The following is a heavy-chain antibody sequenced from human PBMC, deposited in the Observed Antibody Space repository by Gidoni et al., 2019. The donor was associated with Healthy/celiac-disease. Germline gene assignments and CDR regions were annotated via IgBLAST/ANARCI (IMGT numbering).Heavy chain of an antibody. CDR2: IRSSGSTI. CDR3: ARDLGAYYDFWSGYYTSNYFDY. Sequence: QVQPVESGGGLVKPGGSLSLSCAASGFTFSAYYLRWIRQAPGKGLGGVSYIRSSGSTIYYADSVKGRVTISRDNAKNSLYLQMNSLRAEDTAVYYCARDLGAYYDFWSGYYTSNYFDYWGQGTLVTVSS. D-gene: IGHD3-3*01. CDR1: GFTFSAYY. J-gene: IGHJ4*02. V-gene: IGHV3-11*01.